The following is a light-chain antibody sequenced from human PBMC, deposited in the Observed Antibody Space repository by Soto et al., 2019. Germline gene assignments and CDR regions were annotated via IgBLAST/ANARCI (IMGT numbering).Light chain of an antibody. V-gene: IGKV3-20*01. Sequence: EIVLTQSPGTLSLSPGARATLSCRASQSVSSSYLAWYQQKPGQAPRRLIYAASSRATGIPDRFSGRGSGTDFTLTISRLEPEDFAVYYCQQYGSSPETFGRGTKVEIK. CDR3: QQYGSSPET. CDR1: QSVSSSY. CDR2: AAS. J-gene: IGKJ1*01.